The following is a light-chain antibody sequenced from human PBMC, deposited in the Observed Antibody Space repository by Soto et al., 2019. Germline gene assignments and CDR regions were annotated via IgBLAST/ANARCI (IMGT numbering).Light chain of an antibody. Sequence: DIQMTQSTSSLSASVGDRVTITCRASQSISSYLNWYQQKPGKAPKLLIYDASNLETGVPSRFSGSGSGTDFTFTISSLQPEDIATYYCQQYDNLPLTFGGGTKVDIK. CDR2: DAS. J-gene: IGKJ4*01. V-gene: IGKV1-33*01. CDR3: QQYDNLPLT. CDR1: QSISSY.